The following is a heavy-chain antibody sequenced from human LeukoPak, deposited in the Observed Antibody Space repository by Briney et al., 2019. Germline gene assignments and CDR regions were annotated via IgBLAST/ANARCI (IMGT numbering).Heavy chain of an antibody. CDR1: GCTFTGYF. D-gene: IGHD2-21*02. CDR3: ASTAGSDAVGEYFQH. Sequence: ASVKVSCKASGCTFTGYFMHWVRQAPGQGLEWMGWIIPNSGGTSYAQRFQGRVTMTRDTSISTAYLELSRLRSDDTAVYYCASTAGSDAVGEYFQHWGQGTLVTVSS. V-gene: IGHV1-2*02. CDR2: IIPNSGGT. J-gene: IGHJ1*01.